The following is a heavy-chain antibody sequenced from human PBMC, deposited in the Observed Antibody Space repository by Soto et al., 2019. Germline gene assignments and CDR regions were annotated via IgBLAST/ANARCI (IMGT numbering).Heavy chain of an antibody. CDR2: IIPIFGTA. CDR3: ARTAYPDYYGMDV. V-gene: IGHV1-69*06. Sequence: ASVKGTCKASGGTFSSYAISWVRQAPGQGLEWMGGIIPIFGTANYAQKFQGRFTITADKSTSTAYMELSSLRSEDTAVYYCARTAYPDYYGMDVWGQGTTDTVTS. CDR1: GGTFSSYA. J-gene: IGHJ6*02.